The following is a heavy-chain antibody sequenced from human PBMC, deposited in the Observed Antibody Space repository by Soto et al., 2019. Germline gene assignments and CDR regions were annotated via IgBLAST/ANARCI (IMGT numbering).Heavy chain of an antibody. J-gene: IGHJ4*02. CDR2: ISYDGSNK. V-gene: IGHV3-30-3*01. CDR3: ANSNYYDSSGYYPL. D-gene: IGHD3-22*01. CDR1: GFTFSSYA. Sequence: GGSLRLSCAASGFTFSSYAMHWVRQAPGKGLEWVAVISYDGSNKYYADSVKGRFTISRDNSKNTLYLQMNSLRAEDTAVYYCANSNYYDSSGYYPLWGQGTLVTVSS.